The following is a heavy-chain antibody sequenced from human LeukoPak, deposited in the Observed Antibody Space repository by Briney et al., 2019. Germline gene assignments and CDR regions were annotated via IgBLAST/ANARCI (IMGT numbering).Heavy chain of an antibody. Sequence: ASVKVSCKASGYTFTGYYMHWVRQAPGQGLEWMGRINPNSGGTNYAQKFQGRVTMTRDTSISTAYMELSRPRSDDTAVYYRARDRWLVTMVRGVIIDYWGQGTLVTVSS. D-gene: IGHD3-10*01. J-gene: IGHJ4*02. V-gene: IGHV1-2*06. CDR3: ARDRWLVTMVRGVIIDY. CDR1: GYTFTGYY. CDR2: INPNSGGT.